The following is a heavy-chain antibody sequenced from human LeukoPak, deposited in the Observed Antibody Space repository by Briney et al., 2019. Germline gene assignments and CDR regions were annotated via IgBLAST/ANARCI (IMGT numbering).Heavy chain of an antibody. D-gene: IGHD6-19*01. CDR1: GFTVSSNY. CDR3: ARVIAVAGGGDY. CDR2: IYSGGST. J-gene: IGHJ4*02. V-gene: IGHV3-53*01. Sequence: GGSLRLSCAASGFTVSSNYMSWVRQAPGKGLEWVSVIYSGGSTYYADSVKGRLTISRDNAKNSLYLQMNSLRAEDTAVYYCARVIAVAGGGDYWGQGTLVTVSS.